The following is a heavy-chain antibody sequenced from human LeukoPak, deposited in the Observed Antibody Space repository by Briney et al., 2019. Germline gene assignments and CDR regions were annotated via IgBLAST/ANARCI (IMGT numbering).Heavy chain of an antibody. J-gene: IGHJ4*02. V-gene: IGHV1-24*01. CDR3: ATDLRYYYGSGSYN. D-gene: IGHD3-10*01. CDR1: GYTLTELS. Sequence: ASVKVPCKVSGYTLTELSMHWVRQAPGKGLEWMGGFDPEDGETIYAQKFQGRVTMTEDTSTDTAYMELSSLRSEDTAVYYCATDLRYYYGSGSYNWGQGTLVTVSS. CDR2: FDPEDGET.